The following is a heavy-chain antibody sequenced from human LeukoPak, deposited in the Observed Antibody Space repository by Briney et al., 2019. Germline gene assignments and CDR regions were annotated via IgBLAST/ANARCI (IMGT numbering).Heavy chain of an antibody. D-gene: IGHD1-1*01. J-gene: IGHJ6*02. V-gene: IGHV1-46*01. Sequence: GSVKVSCKASGYTFTNYHLHWVRQAPGQGLEWMGIINPSGGNRSYAQNFQGRVTMTRDTSTSTVYMELSSLRSEDTAVYYCAGSVATGTTDQLDYYYYGMDVWGQGTTVTVSS. CDR2: INPSGGNR. CDR1: GYTFTNYH. CDR3: AGSVATGTTDQLDYYYYGMDV.